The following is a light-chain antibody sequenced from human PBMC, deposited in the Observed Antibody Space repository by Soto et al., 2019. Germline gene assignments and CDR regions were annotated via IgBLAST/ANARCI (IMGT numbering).Light chain of an antibody. CDR1: QSISSW. V-gene: IGKV1-5*01. CDR2: DAS. J-gene: IGKJ2*01. CDR3: QQYNSPYT. Sequence: DIQMTQSPSTLSASVGDRVTITCRASQSISSWLAWYQQKPGKAPKLLIYDASSLESGVPSRFSGSGSGTEFTLTISSLQPDELATYYCQQYNSPYTFGQGTKLEIK.